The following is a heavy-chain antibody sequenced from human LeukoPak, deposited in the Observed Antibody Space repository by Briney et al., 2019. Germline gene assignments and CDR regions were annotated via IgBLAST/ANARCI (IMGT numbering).Heavy chain of an antibody. D-gene: IGHD5-18*01. V-gene: IGHV4-39*01. Sequence: SETLSLTCTVSGDSINTKNYYCGWIRQPPGKGLEWIGSIYYSGNTYYNPSLKSRVTLSIDTSKNQFSLRLSSVTAADTAVYHCARHSYGTFDYWGQGTLVTVSS. J-gene: IGHJ4*02. CDR1: GDSINTKNYY. CDR2: IYYSGNT. CDR3: ARHSYGTFDY.